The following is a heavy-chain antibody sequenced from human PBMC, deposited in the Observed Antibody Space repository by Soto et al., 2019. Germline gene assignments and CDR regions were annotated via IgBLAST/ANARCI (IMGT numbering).Heavy chain of an antibody. CDR3: AREGSYCGGDCYSAWYFDL. J-gene: IGHJ2*01. V-gene: IGHV1-69*01. Sequence: QVQLVQSGAEVKKPGSSVKVSCKASGGTFSSYAISWVRQAPGQGLEWMGGIIPIFGTANYAQKFQGRVTITADESTSKAYMELSSLRSEDTAVYYCAREGSYCGGDCYSAWYFDLWGRGTLVTVSS. CDR2: IIPIFGTA. CDR1: GGTFSSYA. D-gene: IGHD2-21*02.